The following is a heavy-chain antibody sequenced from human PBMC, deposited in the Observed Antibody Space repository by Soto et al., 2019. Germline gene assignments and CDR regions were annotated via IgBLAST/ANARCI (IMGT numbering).Heavy chain of an antibody. CDR1: GGTFSSHT. J-gene: IGHJ4*02. CDR2: IIPFLGIT. V-gene: IGHV1-69*02. Sequence: QVQLVQSGAEVKQPGSSVKISCKASGGTFSSHTLSWVRQAPGQGPEWMGRIIPFLGITNYAQKFQGRVTINADQSTNTAYMELTSLRSDATAIFYCACQIVGPTIWGQGTLVTVSS. D-gene: IGHD1-26*01. CDR3: ACQIVGPTI.